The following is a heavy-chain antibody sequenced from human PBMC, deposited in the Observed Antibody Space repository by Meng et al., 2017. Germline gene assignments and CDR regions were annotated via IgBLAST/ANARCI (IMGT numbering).Heavy chain of an antibody. CDR1: GFTLSSYA. CDR3: AKRHEDILTGYYPPFDY. V-gene: IGHV3-23*01. CDR2: ISGSGGST. J-gene: IGHJ4*02. Sequence: GGSLSLSCAVSGFTLSSYAMSWVRQAPGQGLEWVSAISGSGGSTYYADSVKGRFTISRDNSKNTLYLQMNSLRAEDTAVYYCAKRHEDILTGYYPPFDYWGQGTLVTVSS. D-gene: IGHD3-9*01.